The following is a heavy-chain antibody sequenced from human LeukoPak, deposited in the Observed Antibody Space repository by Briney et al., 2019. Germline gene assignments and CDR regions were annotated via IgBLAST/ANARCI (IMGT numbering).Heavy chain of an antibody. V-gene: IGHV1-18*01. CDR1: GYTFTSYG. J-gene: IGHJ4*02. D-gene: IGHD2-2*01. CDR3: ARGYCSSTSCPTPPYFDY. Sequence: ASVKVSCKASGYTFTSYGISWVRQAPGQGLEWMGWISAYNGNTNYAQKFQGRVTMTRDTSISTAYMELSRLRSDDTAVYYCARGYCSSTSCPTPPYFDYWGQGTLVTVSS. CDR2: ISAYNGNT.